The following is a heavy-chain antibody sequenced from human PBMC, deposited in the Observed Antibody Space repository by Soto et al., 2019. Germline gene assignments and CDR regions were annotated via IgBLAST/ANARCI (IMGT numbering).Heavy chain of an antibody. D-gene: IGHD1-7*01. CDR2: ISYDGSNK. J-gene: IGHJ4*02. Sequence: GGSLRLSCAASGFTFSNYGMHWVRQAPGKGLEWVAVISYDGSNKYYADSVKGRFTISRDNSKNTLYLQMNSLRAEDTAVYYCAKDPGWNFVYDYWGQGALVTVSS. CDR3: AKDPGWNFVYDY. V-gene: IGHV3-30*18. CDR1: GFTFSNYG.